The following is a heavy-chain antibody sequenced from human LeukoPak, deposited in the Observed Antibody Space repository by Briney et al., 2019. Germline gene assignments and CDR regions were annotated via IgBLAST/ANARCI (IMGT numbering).Heavy chain of an antibody. D-gene: IGHD3-16*01. CDR3: ASLNLGDY. J-gene: IGHJ4*02. V-gene: IGHV4-39*01. CDR2: IYYSGST. CDR1: GGSISSYY. Sequence: PSETLSLTCTVSGGSISSYYWSWIRQPPGKGLEWIGSIYYSGSTYYNPSLKSRVTISVDTSKNQFSLKLSSVTAADTAVYYCASLNLGDYWGQGTLVTVSS.